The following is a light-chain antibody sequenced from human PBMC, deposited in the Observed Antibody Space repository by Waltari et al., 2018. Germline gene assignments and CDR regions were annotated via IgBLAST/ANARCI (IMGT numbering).Light chain of an antibody. CDR3: QHYVTLPVT. CDR1: PSVRRP. J-gene: IGKJ1*01. Sequence: EIVLTQSPGTLSLSPGDRATLSCRASPSVRRPLAWYQQKPGQAPSLLIYGASIRATGIPDRFSGSGSGTDFSLTISRLEPEDFAVYYCQHYVTLPVTFGQGTKVEIK. CDR2: GAS. V-gene: IGKV3-20*01.